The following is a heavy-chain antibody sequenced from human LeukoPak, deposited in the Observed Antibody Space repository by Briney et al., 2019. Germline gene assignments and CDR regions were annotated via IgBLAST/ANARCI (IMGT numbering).Heavy chain of an antibody. CDR3: ARHRRYYYEDH. V-gene: IGHV4-34*01. D-gene: IGHD3-22*01. CDR1: GGSFSGYY. Sequence: SETLSLTCAVYGGSFSGYYWSWIRQPPGKGLEWIGEINHSGSTNYNPSLKSRVTISVDTSKNQFSLKLNSVTAADTAVYFCARHRRYYYEDHWGQGTLVTVSS. J-gene: IGHJ4*02. CDR2: INHSGST.